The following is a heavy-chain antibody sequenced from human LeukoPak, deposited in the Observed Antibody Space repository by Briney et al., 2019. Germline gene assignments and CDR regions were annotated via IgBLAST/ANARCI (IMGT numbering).Heavy chain of an antibody. D-gene: IGHD6-13*01. V-gene: IGHV4-59*08. CDR2: IYFTGST. CDR3: ARRRAEGGSNGLYNWFDP. J-gene: IGHJ5*02. Sequence: SETLSLTCAVSGDSINDYYWGWIRQPPGKGLEWIGYIYFTGSTRYNPSLESRVTISVDTSKNQFSLKLTSVTAADTAVYYCARRRAEGGSNGLYNWFDPWGQGTLVTVSS. CDR1: GDSINDYY.